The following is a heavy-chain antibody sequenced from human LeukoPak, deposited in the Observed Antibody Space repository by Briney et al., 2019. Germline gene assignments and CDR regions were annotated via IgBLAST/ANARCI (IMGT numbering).Heavy chain of an antibody. CDR2: IRYDGSNK. Sequence: PGRSLRLSCAASGFTFSSYAMHWVRQAPGKGLEWVAFIRYDGSNKYYADSVKGRFTISRDNSKNTLYLQMNSLRAEDTAVYYCAKDPQKWESYFDYWGQGTLVTVSS. J-gene: IGHJ4*02. V-gene: IGHV3-30*02. CDR1: GFTFSSYA. D-gene: IGHD1-26*01. CDR3: AKDPQKWESYFDY.